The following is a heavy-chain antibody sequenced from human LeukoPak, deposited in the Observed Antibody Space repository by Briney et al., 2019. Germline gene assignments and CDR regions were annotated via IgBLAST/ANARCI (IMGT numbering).Heavy chain of an antibody. V-gene: IGHV4-34*01. D-gene: IGHD1-26*01. J-gene: IGHJ4*02. CDR3: ASVRIVGATRYFDY. CDR2: INHSGST. Sequence: SETLSLTCAVYGGSFSGYYWSWIRQPPGKGLDWIGEINHSGSTNYNPSLKSRVTISVDTSKNQFSLKLSSVTAADTAVHYCASVRIVGATRYFDYWGQGTLVTVSS. CDR1: GGSFSGYY.